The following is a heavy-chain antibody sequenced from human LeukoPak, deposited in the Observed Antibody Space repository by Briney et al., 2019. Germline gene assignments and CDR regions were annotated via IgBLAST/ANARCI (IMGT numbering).Heavy chain of an antibody. J-gene: IGHJ4*02. Sequence: GGSLRLSCAASGFTFSNAWMSWVRQAPGKGLEGVGCIKSKTDGGTTDYAAPVKGRFTISRDDSKNTLYLQMNSLKTEDTAVYYCTTELLWFGDYFDYWGQGTLVTVSS. D-gene: IGHD3-10*01. CDR2: IKSKTDGGTT. CDR1: GFTFSNAW. CDR3: TTELLWFGDYFDY. V-gene: IGHV3-15*01.